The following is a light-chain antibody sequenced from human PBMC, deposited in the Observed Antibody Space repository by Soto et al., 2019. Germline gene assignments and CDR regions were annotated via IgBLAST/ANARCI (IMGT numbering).Light chain of an antibody. CDR2: AAS. Sequence: AIQMTQSPSSLSASVGARVTITCRASQGIRNDVGWYQQKPGKAPKLLTYAASSLQSGVPSRVSGSGAGTDFTRTISSLQPEDFATYYCQQLNSYPFTFGQGTRLEIK. CDR3: QQLNSYPFT. CDR1: QGIRND. V-gene: IGKV1-6*01. J-gene: IGKJ5*01.